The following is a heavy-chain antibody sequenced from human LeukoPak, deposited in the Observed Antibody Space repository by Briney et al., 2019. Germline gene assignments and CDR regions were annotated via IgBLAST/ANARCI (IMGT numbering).Heavy chain of an antibody. CDR3: AKDSWRNFVY. D-gene: IGHD5-24*01. J-gene: IGHJ4*02. CDR1: GFPFSSYG. Sequence: GGSLRLSCAASGFPFSSYGMHWVRQGPGKGLEWVAFIRYDGSNEYYADSVKGRFTISRDDSKNTLSLQMNSLRPEDTAVYYCAKDSWRNFVYWGQGTLVTVSS. CDR2: IRYDGSNE. V-gene: IGHV3-30*02.